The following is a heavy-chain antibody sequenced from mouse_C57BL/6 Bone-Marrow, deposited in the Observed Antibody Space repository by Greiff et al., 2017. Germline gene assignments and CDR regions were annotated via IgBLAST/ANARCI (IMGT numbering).Heavy chain of an antibody. D-gene: IGHD2-3*01. J-gene: IGHJ3*01. V-gene: IGHV5-17*01. Sequence: EVKLVESGGGLVKPGGSLKLSCAASGFTFSDYGMHWVRQAPEKGLEWVAYISSGSSTIYYADTVKGRFTISRDNAKNTLFLQMTSLRSEDTAMYYCAKSPYDGYYVFAYWGKGTLVTVSA. CDR3: AKSPYDGYYVFAY. CDR1: GFTFSDYG. CDR2: ISSGSSTI.